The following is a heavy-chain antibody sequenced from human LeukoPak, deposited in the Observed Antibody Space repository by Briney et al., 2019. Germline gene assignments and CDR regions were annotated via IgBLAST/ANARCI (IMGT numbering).Heavy chain of an antibody. Sequence: ASVKVSCKASGYTFTGHYMHWVRQAPGQGLEWMGIINPSGGSTSYAQKFQGRVTMTRDTSTSTVYMELSSLRSEDAAVYYCARDDFSIVGAPGHWGQGTLVTVSS. V-gene: IGHV1-46*01. CDR3: ARDDFSIVGAPGH. CDR1: GYTFTGHY. J-gene: IGHJ4*02. D-gene: IGHD1-26*01. CDR2: INPSGGST.